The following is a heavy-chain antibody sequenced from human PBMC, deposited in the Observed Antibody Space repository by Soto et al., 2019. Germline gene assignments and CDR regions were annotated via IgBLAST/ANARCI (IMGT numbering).Heavy chain of an antibody. CDR1: GLTFRDAW. CDR2: IRGTTNGGTT. V-gene: IGHV3-15*07. Sequence: EVQLVESGGGLVKPGGSLRLSCVVSGLTFRDAWVNWVRQAPGEGLEWVVRIRGTTNGGTTDYAAPVKGRFTISRDDSKNTVYLQSNSLKVEDTAIYHCTTDLKWSGGDYWGQGTLVSVSS. CDR3: TTDLKWSGGDY. D-gene: IGHD3-10*01. J-gene: IGHJ4*02.